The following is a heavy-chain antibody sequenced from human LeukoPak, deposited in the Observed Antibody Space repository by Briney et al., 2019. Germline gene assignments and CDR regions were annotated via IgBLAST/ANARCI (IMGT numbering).Heavy chain of an antibody. CDR2: MNPNSGNT. CDR3: ARGASRSFDY. V-gene: IGHV1-8*03. J-gene: IGHJ4*02. Sequence: GASVKVSCKASGYTFTGYYMHWVRQATGQGLEWMGWMNPNSGNTGYVQKFQGRVTITRDTSIKTAYMELSSLRFDDTAVYYCARGASRSFDYWGQGTLVTVSS. CDR1: GYTFTGYY.